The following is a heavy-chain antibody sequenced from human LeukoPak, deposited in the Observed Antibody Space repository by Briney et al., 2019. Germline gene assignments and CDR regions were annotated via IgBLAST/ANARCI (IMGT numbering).Heavy chain of an antibody. Sequence: PGGSLRLSCSASGFTFSNYWMTWVRQPPEKGLEWVANIKQDGGEKYYVDSVRGRFTISRDNSKKSLYLQMNSLRAEDTAVYYCVRDGRPLDYWGQGTLVTVS. CDR3: VRDGRPLDY. CDR1: GFTFSNYW. CDR2: IKQDGGEK. D-gene: IGHD3/OR15-3a*01. V-gene: IGHV3-7*01. J-gene: IGHJ4*02.